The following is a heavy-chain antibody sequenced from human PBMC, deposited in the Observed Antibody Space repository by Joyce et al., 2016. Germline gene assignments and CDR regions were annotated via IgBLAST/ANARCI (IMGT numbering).Heavy chain of an antibody. Sequence: QVQLVESGGGVVQPGRSLRLSCAACEFIFSNYAMHWVRQAPVKGLEWVGVISYDGSHQYCGDSVRGRFSVSRDNSKNTLYLEMNSLRREDTAVYYCARESITVAIFRTWDVWGNGTTVSVST. D-gene: IGHD3-10*01. CDR2: ISYDGSHQ. CDR3: ARESITVAIFRTWDV. CDR1: EFIFSNYA. J-gene: IGHJ6*04. V-gene: IGHV3-30*04.